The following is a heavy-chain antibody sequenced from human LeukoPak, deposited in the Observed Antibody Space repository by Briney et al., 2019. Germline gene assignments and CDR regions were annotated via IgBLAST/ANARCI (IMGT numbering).Heavy chain of an antibody. CDR1: GGSISSYY. Sequence: SETPSLTCTVSGGSISSYYWSWIRQPPGKGLERIGYIYTSGSTNYNPSLKSRVTISVDTSKNQFSLKLSSVTAADTAVYYCARRRIAAADHNWFDPWGQGTLVSVSS. D-gene: IGHD6-13*01. V-gene: IGHV4-4*09. J-gene: IGHJ5*02. CDR2: IYTSGST. CDR3: ARRRIAAADHNWFDP.